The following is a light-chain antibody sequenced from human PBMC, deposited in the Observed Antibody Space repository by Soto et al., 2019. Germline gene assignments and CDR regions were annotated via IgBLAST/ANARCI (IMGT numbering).Light chain of an antibody. J-gene: IGKJ4*01. CDR2: GTS. V-gene: IGKV3-15*01. Sequence: EIVMTQSPATLSVSPGEGATLSCRASQSVSSYLAWYQQKPGQAPRLIIYGTSTRATGVPAIFSGSGSGTEFTLTISSLQSEDFAIYFCQQYTAWPLTFGGGTKVEIK. CDR3: QQYTAWPLT. CDR1: QSVSSY.